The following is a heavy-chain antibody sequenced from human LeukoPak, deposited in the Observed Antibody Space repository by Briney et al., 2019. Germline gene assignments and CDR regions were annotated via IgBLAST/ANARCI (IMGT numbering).Heavy chain of an antibody. V-gene: IGHV4-59*01. Sequence: SETLSLTCTVSGGSISGYYWSWIRQPPGKGLEWIGYVYYSGSTNYNPSLKSRVTISVDTSNNQFSLKLNSVTAADTAAYYCARGYSTDAFDIWGQGTMVTVSS. CDR2: VYYSGST. CDR3: ARGYSTDAFDI. CDR1: GGSISGYY. J-gene: IGHJ3*02. D-gene: IGHD5-12*01.